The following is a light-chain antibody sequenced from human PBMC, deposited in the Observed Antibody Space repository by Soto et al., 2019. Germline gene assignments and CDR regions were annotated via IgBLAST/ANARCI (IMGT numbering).Light chain of an antibody. V-gene: IGLV2-23*02. CDR2: EVS. Sequence: QSALTQPASVSGSPGQSITISCTGTSSDVGNYNLVSWYQHHPGKAPKLMIYEVSKRPSGVSNRFSGSKSCNTASLTISGLQAEDEADYYCCSYAGSSTVIFGGGTKVTVL. CDR3: CSYAGSSTVI. J-gene: IGLJ2*01. CDR1: SSDVGNYNL.